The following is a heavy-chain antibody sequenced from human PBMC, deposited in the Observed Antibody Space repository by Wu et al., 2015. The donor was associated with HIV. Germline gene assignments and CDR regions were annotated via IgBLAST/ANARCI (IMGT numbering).Heavy chain of an antibody. CDR1: GYTFNSYG. CDR2: ISAYNGNT. J-gene: IGHJ4*02. D-gene: IGHD3-22*01. CDR3: ARDLAFLYYDDSGYSKFDY. Sequence: QVHLVQSGAEVKKPGASVKVSCKASGYTFNSYGISWVRQAPGQGLDWMGWISAYNGNTNYAQKFQGRVTMTTDTSTSTAYMELWSLRSDDTAVYYCARDLAFLYYDDSGYSKFDYWGQGTLVTVSS. V-gene: IGHV1-18*01.